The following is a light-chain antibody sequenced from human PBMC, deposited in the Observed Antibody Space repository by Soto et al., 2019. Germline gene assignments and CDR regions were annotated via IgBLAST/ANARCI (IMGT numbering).Light chain of an antibody. CDR3: QQRFTWPIT. Sequence: EIVLTQSPATLSLSPGERATLSCRASQSVSSYLAWYQQKPGQAPRLLIYDSSNRATGIPDRFSGSGSGTDFTLTISSLEPEDFGVYYCQQRFTWPITFGQGTRLEI. CDR1: QSVSSY. J-gene: IGKJ5*01. V-gene: IGKV3-11*01. CDR2: DSS.